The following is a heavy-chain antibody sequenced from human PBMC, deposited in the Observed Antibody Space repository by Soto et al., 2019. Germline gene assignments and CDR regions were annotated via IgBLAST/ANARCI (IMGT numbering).Heavy chain of an antibody. D-gene: IGHD6-6*01. CDR2: IYWDDDE. Sequence: QITLRESGPTLVKPTQTLTVTCTFSGFSLTTSGVGVGWIRQPPGKALEWLALIYWDDDERYSPSLRGRLTITKDTSKNQVVLTMTKVDPVDTATYYCAHSQSRRSLAARFFDYWGQGALVTVSS. CDR1: GFSLTTSGVG. J-gene: IGHJ4*02. V-gene: IGHV2-5*02. CDR3: AHSQSRRSLAARFFDY.